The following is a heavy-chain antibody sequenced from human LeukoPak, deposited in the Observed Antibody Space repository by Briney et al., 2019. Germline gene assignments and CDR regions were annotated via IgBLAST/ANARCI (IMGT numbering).Heavy chain of an antibody. D-gene: IGHD1-20*01. CDR2: IYYSGST. Sequence: SETLSLTCAVYGGSFSGYYWSWIRQPPGKGLEWIGYIYYSGSTNYNPSLKSRVTISVDTSKNQFSLKLSSVTAADTAVYYCARGAGITGTGFDYWGQGTLVTVSS. CDR3: ARGAGITGTGFDY. CDR1: GGSFSGYY. V-gene: IGHV4-59*01. J-gene: IGHJ4*02.